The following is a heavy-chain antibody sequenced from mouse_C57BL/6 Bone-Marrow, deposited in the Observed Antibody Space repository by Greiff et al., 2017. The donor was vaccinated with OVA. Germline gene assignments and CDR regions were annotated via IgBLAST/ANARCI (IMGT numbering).Heavy chain of an antibody. J-gene: IGHJ4*01. V-gene: IGHV5-17*01. Sequence: DVKLVESGGGLVKPGGSLKLSCAASGFTFSDYGMHWVRQAPEKGLEWVAYISSGSSTIYYADTVKGRFTISRDNAKNTLFLQMTSLRSEDTAMYYCARGRFITTVMDYWGQGTSVTVSS. D-gene: IGHD1-1*01. CDR2: ISSGSSTI. CDR3: ARGRFITTVMDY. CDR1: GFTFSDYG.